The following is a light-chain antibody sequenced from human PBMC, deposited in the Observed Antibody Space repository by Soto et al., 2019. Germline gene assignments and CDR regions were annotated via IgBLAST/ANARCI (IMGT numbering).Light chain of an antibody. CDR3: SSYRDTYVA. J-gene: IGLJ2*01. CDR2: DVS. Sequence: QSVLTQPRSVSGSPGQSVTVSCTGISSDVVGYNYVSWYQHHPGKAPQLIIYDVSHRPSGVPDRFSGSRSANTASLTISGLQAEDEADYYCSSYRDTYVAFGGGTQLTVL. CDR1: SSDVVGYNY. V-gene: IGLV2-11*01.